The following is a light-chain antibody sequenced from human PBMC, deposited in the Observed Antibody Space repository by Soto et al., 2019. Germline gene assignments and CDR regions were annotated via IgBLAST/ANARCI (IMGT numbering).Light chain of an antibody. CDR2: DSN. V-gene: IGLV1-51*01. CDR3: GTWDNSLSAGV. CDR1: SSNIGNND. J-gene: IGLJ2*01. Sequence: QSVLTQPPSLSAAPGQKVTISCSGSSSNIGNNDVSWYQQLPGTAPKLIIYDSNKLPSGIPDRFSGSKSGTAATLGITGLQTGDEADYYFGTWDNSLSAGVFGGGTKVTVL.